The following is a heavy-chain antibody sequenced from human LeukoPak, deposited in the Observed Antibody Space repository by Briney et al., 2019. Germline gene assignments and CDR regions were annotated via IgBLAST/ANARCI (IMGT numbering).Heavy chain of an antibody. D-gene: IGHD3-3*01. V-gene: IGHV3-30*19. CDR1: GFTFSSYG. Sequence: GGSLRLSGAASGFTFSSYGMHWVRQAPGKGLEWVAVVWYDGSNKYYADSVKGRFTVSRYNSKNTLYMQMNSLRAEDTAVYYCARESRFLEWLPEYYFDYWGQGTLVTVSS. CDR2: VWYDGSNK. J-gene: IGHJ4*02. CDR3: ARESRFLEWLPEYYFDY.